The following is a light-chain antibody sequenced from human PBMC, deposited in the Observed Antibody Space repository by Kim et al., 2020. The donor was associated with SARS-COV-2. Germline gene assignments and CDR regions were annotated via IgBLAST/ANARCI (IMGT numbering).Light chain of an antibody. V-gene: IGKV1-12*01. CDR3: QQADSFPYT. CDR2: AAS. Sequence: SASVRDRVTITCRASQGISRWLAWYQQRPGKAPKLLIYAASNLQGGVPSRFSGSGSGTDFTLTISSLQSEDFATYYCQQADSFPYTFGQGTKLEI. CDR1: QGISRW. J-gene: IGKJ2*01.